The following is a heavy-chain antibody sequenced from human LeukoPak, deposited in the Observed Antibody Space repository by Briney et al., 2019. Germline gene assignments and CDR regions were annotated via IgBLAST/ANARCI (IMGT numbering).Heavy chain of an antibody. Sequence: GGSLRLSCAASGFTFSSYWMSWVRQAPGKGLEWVANIKQDGSEKYYVDSVKGRFTISRDNAKNSLYLQMNSLRAEDTAVYYCARASNQPSYYYGMDVWGQGTTVTVSS. V-gene: IGHV3-7*01. J-gene: IGHJ6*02. CDR1: GFTFSSYW. CDR3: ARASNQPSYYYGMDV. CDR2: IKQDGSEK.